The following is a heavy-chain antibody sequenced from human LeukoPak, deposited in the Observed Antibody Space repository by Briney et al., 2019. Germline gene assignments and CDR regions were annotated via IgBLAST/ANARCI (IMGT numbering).Heavy chain of an antibody. D-gene: IGHD3-3*01. J-gene: IGHJ4*02. Sequence: ASVKVSCKASGYTFTTYYVHWVRQAPGQGLEWMGIINPSGGSTTYAQKFRGRLTMTRDMSTSTVYMELSSLRSEDTAVYYCARDGYGDFWSGYYTHWGQGTLVTVSS. CDR1: GYTFTTYY. CDR3: ARDGYGDFWSGYYTH. V-gene: IGHV1-46*01. CDR2: INPSGGST.